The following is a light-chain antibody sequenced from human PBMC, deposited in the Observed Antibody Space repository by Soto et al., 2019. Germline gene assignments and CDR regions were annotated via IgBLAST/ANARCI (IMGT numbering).Light chain of an antibody. CDR1: QNINNW. CDR3: QQYDGN. V-gene: IGKV1-5*01. CDR2: DAS. Sequence: DIQLTQSPSTLSASVGDRVTLTCRASQNINNWLAWYQQKPGKAPKVLIYDASSLESGVPSRFSGSGSGTEFTLTISSLKPDDFANYYCQQYDGNFGPGTKVDI. J-gene: IGKJ3*01.